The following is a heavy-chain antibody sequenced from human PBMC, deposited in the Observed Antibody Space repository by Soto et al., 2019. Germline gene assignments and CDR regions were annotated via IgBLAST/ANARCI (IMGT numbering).Heavy chain of an antibody. J-gene: IGHJ3*02. V-gene: IGHV3-23*01. CDR3: ARPYVEVAVNDAFDI. Sequence: EVQLLESGGGLVQPGGSLRLSCAASGFTFSTYALTWVRQAPGKGLEWVSSIGTHADTTYVDSVKGRFSISRDNSKNTVYLQMSSLSAEDTAVYYCARPYVEVAVNDAFDIWGRGTMVTVSS. CDR1: GFTFSTYA. CDR2: IGTHADTT. D-gene: IGHD3-16*01.